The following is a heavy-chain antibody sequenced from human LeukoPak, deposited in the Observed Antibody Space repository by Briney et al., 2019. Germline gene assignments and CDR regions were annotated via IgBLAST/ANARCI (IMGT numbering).Heavy chain of an antibody. Sequence: PGGSLRLSCAASGLTVSSNYMSWVRQAPGKGLEWVSVIYSGGSTYYADSVKGRFTISRHNSKNTLYLQMDSLRDEDTAVYYCARGDFWSGYYTGLYWGQGTLVTVSS. CDR3: ARGDFWSGYYTGLY. D-gene: IGHD3-3*01. CDR1: GLTVSSNY. CDR2: IYSGGST. V-gene: IGHV3-53*04. J-gene: IGHJ4*02.